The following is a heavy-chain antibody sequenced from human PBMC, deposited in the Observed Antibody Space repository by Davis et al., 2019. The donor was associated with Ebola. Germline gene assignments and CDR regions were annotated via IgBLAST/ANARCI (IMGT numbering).Heavy chain of an antibody. CDR2: ISGDNSIT. J-gene: IGHJ4*02. Sequence: PSETLSLTCTVSGDSINSYTSYWSWIRQAPGKGLQWVSTISGDNSITDYADSVKGRFTISRDNSKNTLDLEMNSLRAEDTAIYYCVRYPKGDTSVFDYWGQGTRVTVSS. V-gene: IGHV3-23*01. CDR1: GDSINSYTSY. D-gene: IGHD5/OR15-5a*01. CDR3: VRYPKGDTSVFDY.